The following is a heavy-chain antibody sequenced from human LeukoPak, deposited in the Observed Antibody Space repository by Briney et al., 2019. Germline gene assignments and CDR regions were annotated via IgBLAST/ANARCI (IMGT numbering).Heavy chain of an antibody. V-gene: IGHV3-53*01. CDR1: GFTVSSNY. D-gene: IGHD3-10*01. Sequence: GGSLRLSCAASGFTVSSNYMSWVRQAPGKGLERVSGIYRGGSTYYADSVKGRFTISRDNSKNTLYLQMNSLKVEDTAVYYCARGRSYGNYYYGMDVWGQGTTVTVSS. J-gene: IGHJ6*02. CDR3: ARGRSYGNYYYGMDV. CDR2: IYRGGST.